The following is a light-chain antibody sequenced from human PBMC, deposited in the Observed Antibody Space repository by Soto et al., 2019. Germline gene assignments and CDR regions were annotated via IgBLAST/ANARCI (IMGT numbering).Light chain of an antibody. CDR3: QKYSSAPFT. Sequence: DIQMTQSPSSLSASVGDRVTITCRASQAISNSLAWYQQRPGEVPKLLIYTASTLQSGVPSRFSGSGSGTDFTLTISSLQPGDVATYYCQKYSSAPFTFGPGPKVDV. J-gene: IGKJ3*01. CDR2: TAS. V-gene: IGKV1-27*01. CDR1: QAISNS.